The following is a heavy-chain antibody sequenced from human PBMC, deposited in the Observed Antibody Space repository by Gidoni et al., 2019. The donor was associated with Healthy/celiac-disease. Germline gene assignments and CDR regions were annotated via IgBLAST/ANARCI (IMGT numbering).Heavy chain of an antibody. D-gene: IGHD3-10*01. J-gene: IGHJ4*02. Sequence: EVQLVESGGGLVQPGGSLKLSCAASGLTFSGPAMHWVRQASGKGLEWVGRIRSKANSYATAYAASVKGRFTISRDDSKNTAYLQMNSLKTEDTAVYYCTSHRGDYYGSGSYSGLDYWGQGTLVTVSS. CDR2: IRSKANSYAT. CDR3: TSHRGDYYGSGSYSGLDY. V-gene: IGHV3-73*02. CDR1: GLTFSGPA.